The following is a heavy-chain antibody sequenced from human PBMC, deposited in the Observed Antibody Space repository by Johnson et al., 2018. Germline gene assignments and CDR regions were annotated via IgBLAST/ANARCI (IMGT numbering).Heavy chain of an antibody. CDR2: IYNGDST. CDR1: GFTVSTSY. D-gene: IGHD6-19*01. J-gene: IGHJ6*03. CDR3: ARDKVAGHDYYMDV. V-gene: IGHV3-66*02. Sequence: EVQLLESGGALVQPGGSLRLSCAASGFTVSTSYMSWVRQAPGKGLEWVSVIYNGDSTYYADSVKGRFTLSRDNSKNTLYRQMNRRRAEDTAGCYCARDKVAGHDYYMDVWGKGTTVTVSS.